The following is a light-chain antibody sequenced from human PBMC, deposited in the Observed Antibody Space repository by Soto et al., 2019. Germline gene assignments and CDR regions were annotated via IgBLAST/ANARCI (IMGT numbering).Light chain of an antibody. CDR2: GAA. CDR3: EQHVNSVYI. J-gene: IGKJ2*01. CDR1: QTIIDNY. V-gene: IGKV3-20*01. Sequence: ESVLTQSPGTLSLSAGERATLSCRASQTIIDNYLAWHQKKPGQAPRLLNYGAANRDTGVPDRFSGSYSGTDFSLTITRLEPEDFAVYYCEQHVNSVYIFGQGTRLEIK.